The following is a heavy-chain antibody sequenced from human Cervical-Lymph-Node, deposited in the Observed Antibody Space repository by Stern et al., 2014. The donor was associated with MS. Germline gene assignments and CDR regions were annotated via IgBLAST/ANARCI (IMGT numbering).Heavy chain of an antibody. V-gene: IGHV4-31*03. CDR2: IYYSGST. Sequence: QVQLQESGPGLVKPSQTLSLTCTVSGGPLSSGGYYWSWIRQHPGQGLGWIGYIYYSGSTYYNPSLKSRVTISVDTSKNQFSLKLSSVTAADTAVYYCARVLWEQQLVLFDYWGQGTLVTVSS. D-gene: IGHD6-13*01. J-gene: IGHJ4*02. CDR1: GGPLSSGGYY. CDR3: ARVLWEQQLVLFDY.